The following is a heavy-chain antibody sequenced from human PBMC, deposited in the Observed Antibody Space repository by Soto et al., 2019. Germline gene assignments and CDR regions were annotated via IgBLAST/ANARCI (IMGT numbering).Heavy chain of an antibody. CDR2: IYHSGST. V-gene: IGHV4-30-2*01. J-gene: IGHJ6*02. CDR1: GGSFSGYS. Sequence: SETLSLTCAVYGGSFSGYSWSRLRQPPGKGLEWIGYIYHSGSTYYNPSLKSRVTISVDRSKNQFSLKLSSVTAADTAVYYCASLGGIGAPGYYYYGMDVWGQGTTVTVSS. D-gene: IGHD3-10*01. CDR3: ASLGGIGAPGYYYYGMDV.